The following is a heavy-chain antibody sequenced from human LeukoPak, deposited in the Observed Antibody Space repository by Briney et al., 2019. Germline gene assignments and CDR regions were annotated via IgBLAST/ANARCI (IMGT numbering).Heavy chain of an antibody. Sequence: SETLSLTCTVSSDSISSHYWGWIRQPAGKGLEWIGRIYTNGRTNYNPSLRSRLTMSVDTSKNLFSLKLTSVTAADTAVYYCVKYSGSYGSDYFDYWGQGTLVTVSS. CDR3: VKYSGSYGSDYFDY. CDR1: SDSISSHY. V-gene: IGHV4-4*07. D-gene: IGHD1-26*01. CDR2: IYTNGRT. J-gene: IGHJ4*02.